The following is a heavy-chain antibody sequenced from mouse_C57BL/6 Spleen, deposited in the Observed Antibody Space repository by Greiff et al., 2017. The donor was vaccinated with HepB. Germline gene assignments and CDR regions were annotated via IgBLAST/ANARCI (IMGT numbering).Heavy chain of an antibody. D-gene: IGHD3-2*02. CDR2: ISSGGSYT. CDR3: ARQEARSYYFDY. J-gene: IGHJ2*01. V-gene: IGHV5-6*01. Sequence: EVKLVESGGDLVKPGGSLKLSCAASGFTFSSYGMSWVRQTPDKRLEWVATISSGGSYTYYPDSVKGRFTISRDNAKNTLYLQMSSLKSEDTAMYYCARQEARSYYFDYWGQGTTLTVSS. CDR1: GFTFSSYG.